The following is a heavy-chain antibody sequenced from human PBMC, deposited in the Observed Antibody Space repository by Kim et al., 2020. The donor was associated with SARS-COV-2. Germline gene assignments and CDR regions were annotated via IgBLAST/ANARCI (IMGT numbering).Heavy chain of an antibody. V-gene: IGHV3-43*02. CDR1: GFTFGDYA. CDR2: ISGDGGKT. D-gene: IGHD2-21*02. CDR3: TNTFDCKTVDCFRPHNN. Sequence: GGSLRLSCAASGFTFGDYAMHWVRQAPGKSLEWVSVISGDGGKTYYTDSAKGRFTISRDNSKNSLSLQMNSLRTEDTALYFCTNTFDCKTVDCFRPHNNWGQGTLVTVSS. J-gene: IGHJ4*02.